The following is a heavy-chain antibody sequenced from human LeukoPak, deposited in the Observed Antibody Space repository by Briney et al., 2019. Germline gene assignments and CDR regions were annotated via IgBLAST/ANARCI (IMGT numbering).Heavy chain of an antibody. Sequence: ASVKVSCKASGYTFTSYYMHWVRQAPAQGLERMGMINPSGGAPSYAQKFQDRVTMTGDTSTSTAYMEVSSLRSEDTAVYYCARKVYASNDYYYEYYLDYWGQGTLVTVSS. V-gene: IGHV1-46*01. CDR2: INPSGGAP. CDR1: GYTFTSYY. J-gene: IGHJ4*02. D-gene: IGHD3-22*01. CDR3: ARKVYASNDYYYEYYLDY.